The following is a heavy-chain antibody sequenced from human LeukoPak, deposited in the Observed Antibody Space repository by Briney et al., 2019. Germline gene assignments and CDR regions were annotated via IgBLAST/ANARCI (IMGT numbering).Heavy chain of an antibody. J-gene: IGHJ4*02. CDR1: GYTFTDYF. CDR3: VISDYGGKSPPLDY. Sequence: ASVKVSCKASGYTFTDYFIHWVRQAPGQGLEWMGWINPNSGGTNYAQKFQGRVTMTRDTSISTAYMELSRLRSDDTAVYYCVISDYGGKSPPLDYWGQGTLVTVSS. D-gene: IGHD4-23*01. CDR2: INPNSGGT. V-gene: IGHV1-2*02.